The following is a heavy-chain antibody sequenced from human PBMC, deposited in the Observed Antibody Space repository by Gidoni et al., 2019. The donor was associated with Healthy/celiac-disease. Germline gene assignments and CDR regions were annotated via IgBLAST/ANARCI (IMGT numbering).Heavy chain of an antibody. D-gene: IGHD3-10*01. Sequence: QVQMVECGGGLGKPGGCRRRSWAASGFTVRDYYMSWIRQAPGKGRELVSYISSSSSYTNYADSVKVRSTISRDNAKNSLYLQMNSLRAEDTAVYYCARVPGEPRITPYYYYMDVWGKGTTVTVSS. V-gene: IGHV3-11*06. CDR1: GFTVRDYY. CDR3: ARVPGEPRITPYYYYMDV. J-gene: IGHJ6*03. CDR2: ISSSSSYT.